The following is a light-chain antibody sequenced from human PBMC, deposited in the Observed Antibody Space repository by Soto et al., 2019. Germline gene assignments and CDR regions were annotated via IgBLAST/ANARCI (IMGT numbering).Light chain of an antibody. CDR2: GAS. V-gene: IGKV3-20*01. CDR3: QQYGTSPPIT. J-gene: IGKJ5*01. Sequence: EIVMTQSPATLSVSPGGRGTLSWWGSQSVSSSFLAWYKQKPGQAPRLLIYGASSRATGIPDRFSGSGSGRDFSLTINRLEPEDSAVYYCQQYGTSPPITFGQGTRLEIK. CDR1: QSVSSSF.